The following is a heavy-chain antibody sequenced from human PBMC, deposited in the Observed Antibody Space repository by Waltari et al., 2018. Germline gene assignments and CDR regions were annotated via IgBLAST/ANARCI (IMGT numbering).Heavy chain of an antibody. V-gene: IGHV1-69*02. D-gene: IGHD3-22*01. Sequence: QVQLVQSGAEVKQPGSSVKVFCKASGGTFSSYTIIWLRQHPGQGLEWMGRIIPILGIANYAQKFQGRVTITADKSTSTAYMELSSLRSEDTAVYYCARVVGYYYDSSGYYIDYWGQGTLVTVSS. CDR3: ARVVGYYYDSSGYYIDY. CDR2: IIPILGIA. CDR1: GGTFSSYT. J-gene: IGHJ4*02.